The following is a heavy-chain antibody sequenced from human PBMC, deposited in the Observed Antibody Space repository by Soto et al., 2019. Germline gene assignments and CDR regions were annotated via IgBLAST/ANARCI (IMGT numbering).Heavy chain of an antibody. V-gene: IGHV4-39*01. J-gene: IGHJ5*02. CDR1: GDSTTSSSSY. CDR2: IYSSGGT. Sequence: PSETLSLTCTVSGDSTTSSSSYWGWIRQPPGKGLEWIGTIYSSGGTYYNPSLKSRVTISVGTSKNQFSLNLSSVTAADTAVYYCVRHKDRNCFDPWGQGTLVTVSS. CDR3: VRHKDRNCFDP.